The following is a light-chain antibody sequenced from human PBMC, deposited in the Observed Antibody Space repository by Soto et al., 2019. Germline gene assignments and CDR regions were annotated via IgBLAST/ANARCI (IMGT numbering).Light chain of an antibody. V-gene: IGKV3-20*01. CDR3: QQYGSSPKT. Sequence: EIVLTQSPGTLSLSPGERATLSCRASQSVSSSYLAWYQQKPGQAPRLLIYGASSRAAGIPDRFSGSGSGTDFTVTISGLQPEDFGVYYCQQYGSSPKTFGQGTKVEIK. CDR1: QSVSSSY. J-gene: IGKJ1*01. CDR2: GAS.